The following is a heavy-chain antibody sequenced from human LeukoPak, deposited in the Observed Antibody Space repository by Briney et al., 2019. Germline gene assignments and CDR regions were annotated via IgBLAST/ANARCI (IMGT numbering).Heavy chain of an antibody. J-gene: IGHJ3*02. CDR2: IYHSGST. D-gene: IGHD2-2*01. CDR3: ASGRYCSSTSCPRAFDI. CDR1: GGSISSGGYS. Sequence: SETLSLTCAVSGGSISSGGYSWSWIRQPPGKGLEWIGYIYHSGSTYYNPSLKSRVTISVDRSKNQFSLKLSSVTAADTAVYYCASGRYCSSTSCPRAFDIWGQGTMVTVSS. V-gene: IGHV4-30-2*01.